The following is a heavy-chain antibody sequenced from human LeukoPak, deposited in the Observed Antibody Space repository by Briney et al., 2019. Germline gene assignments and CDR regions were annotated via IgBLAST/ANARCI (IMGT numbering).Heavy chain of an antibody. CDR1: GYSFTNYW. Sequence: GESLKISCKGSGYSFTNYWIGWVRQMPGKGLEWMGIINPGGSDIRYSPPFQGQVTISADKSISTAYLQWSSLKASDTAMYYCARANMYYSGSGSPPLLVWGQGTLVTVSS. V-gene: IGHV5-51*01. CDR3: ARANMYYSGSGSPPLLV. J-gene: IGHJ4*02. D-gene: IGHD3-10*01. CDR2: INPGGSDI.